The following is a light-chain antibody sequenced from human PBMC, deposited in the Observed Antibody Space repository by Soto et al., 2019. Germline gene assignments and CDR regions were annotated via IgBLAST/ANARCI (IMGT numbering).Light chain of an antibody. Sequence: QSVLTQLPSVSGAPGQRVTISCSGSSSNIGGNSVSWYQQLPGTAPKLLIYDDNKRPSGIPDRFSGSKSGTSATLGITGFQTGDEADYYCGSWDSSLSAYVFGTGTKVTLL. CDR2: DDN. V-gene: IGLV1-51*01. CDR3: GSWDSSLSAYV. CDR1: SSNIGGNS. J-gene: IGLJ1*01.